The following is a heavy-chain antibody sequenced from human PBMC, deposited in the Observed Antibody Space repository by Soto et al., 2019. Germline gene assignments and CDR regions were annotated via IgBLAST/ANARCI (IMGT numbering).Heavy chain of an antibody. CDR2: IYYSGST. D-gene: IGHD6-6*01. CDR3: ARVGGVAARTFDY. V-gene: IGHV4-59*01. J-gene: IGHJ4*02. CDR1: GGSINDIY. Sequence: NPSETLSLTCTVSGGSINDIYWSWNRQPPGKGLEWIGYIYYSGSTDYNPSLKGRVTISVDTSKNQFSLKLRSVTAADTAVYYCARVGGVAARTFDYWGQGTLVTVSS.